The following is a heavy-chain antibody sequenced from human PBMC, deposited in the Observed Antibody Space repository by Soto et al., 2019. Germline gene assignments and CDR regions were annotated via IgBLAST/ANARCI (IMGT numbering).Heavy chain of an antibody. J-gene: IGHJ4*02. V-gene: IGHV6-1*01. CDR2: TYYRSKWYN. CDR1: GGSVSRYSAA. CDR3: ARDRSVGGDFDY. Sequence: SQALSRTCAISGGSVSRYSAASNWIRQSPSRGLEWLGRTYYRSKWYNDYAVSVKSRITINPDTSKNQFSLQLNSVTPEDTAVYYCARDRSVGGDFDYWGQGTLVTVSS. D-gene: IGHD3-16*01.